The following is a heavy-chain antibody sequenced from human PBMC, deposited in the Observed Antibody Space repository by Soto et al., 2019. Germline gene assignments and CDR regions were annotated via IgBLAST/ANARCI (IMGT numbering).Heavy chain of an antibody. J-gene: IGHJ4*02. Sequence: ASVKVSCKASGYTFTGYYMHWVRQAPGQGLEWMGWINPNSGGTNCAQKFQGRVTMTRDTSISTAYMELSRLRSDDTAVYYCARGQQWLVHDYWGQGTLVTVSS. V-gene: IGHV1-2*02. CDR2: INPNSGGT. D-gene: IGHD6-19*01. CDR3: ARGQQWLVHDY. CDR1: GYTFTGYY.